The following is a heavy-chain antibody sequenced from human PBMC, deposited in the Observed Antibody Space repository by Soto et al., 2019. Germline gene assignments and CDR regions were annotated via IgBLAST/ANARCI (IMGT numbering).Heavy chain of an antibody. CDR2: INHSGST. CDR1: GGSFSGYY. J-gene: IGHJ5*02. V-gene: IGHV4-34*01. CDR3: ARGTMDFWSGYPRFDP. D-gene: IGHD3-3*01. Sequence: QVQLQQWGAGLLKPSETLSLTCAVYGGSFSGYYWSWIRQPPGKGLEWIGAINHSGSTNYNPSLNSRVTISVDTSKNQFSLKLSSVTAADTAVYYCARGTMDFWSGYPRFDPWGQGTLVTVSS.